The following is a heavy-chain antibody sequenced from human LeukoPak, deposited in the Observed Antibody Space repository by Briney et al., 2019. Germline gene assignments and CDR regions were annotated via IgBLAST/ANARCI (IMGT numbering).Heavy chain of an antibody. CDR1: GFTFSSFA. CDR2: ISSSSSYI. D-gene: IGHD3-9*01. J-gene: IGHJ4*02. Sequence: PGGSLRLSCAASGFTFSSFAMSWVRQAPGKGLEWVSSISSSSSYIYYADSVKGRFTISRDNAKNSLYLQMNSLRAEDTAVYYCAREGTLRYFDWLSGLSAPTYFDYWGQGTLVTVSS. V-gene: IGHV3-21*01. CDR3: AREGTLRYFDWLSGLSAPTYFDY.